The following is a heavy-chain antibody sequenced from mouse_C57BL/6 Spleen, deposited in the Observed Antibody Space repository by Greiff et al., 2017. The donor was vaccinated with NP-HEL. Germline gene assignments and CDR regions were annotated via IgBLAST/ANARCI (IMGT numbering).Heavy chain of an antibody. CDR2: INYDGSST. V-gene: IGHV5-16*01. D-gene: IGHD2-4*01. J-gene: IGHJ1*03. Sequence: EVKLMESEGGLVQPGSSMKLSCTASGFTFSDYYMAWVRQVPEKGLEWVANINYDGSSTYYLDSLKSRFIISRDNAKNILYLQMSSLKSEDTATYYCARDYDYSDWYFDVWGTGTTVTVSS. CDR1: GFTFSDYY. CDR3: ARDYDYSDWYFDV.